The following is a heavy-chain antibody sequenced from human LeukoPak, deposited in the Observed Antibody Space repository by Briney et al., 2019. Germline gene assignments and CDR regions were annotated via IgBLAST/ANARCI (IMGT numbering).Heavy chain of an antibody. V-gene: IGHV1-2*02. Sequence: ASVKVSCKASGYTFTGYYMHWVRQAPGQGLEWMGWINPNSGGTNYAQKFQGRVTITRATSISTAYMELSRLRSDDTAVYYCARVTQLERLFDYWGQGTLVTVSS. CDR3: ARVTQLERLFDY. CDR2: INPNSGGT. J-gene: IGHJ4*02. CDR1: GYTFTGYY. D-gene: IGHD1-1*01.